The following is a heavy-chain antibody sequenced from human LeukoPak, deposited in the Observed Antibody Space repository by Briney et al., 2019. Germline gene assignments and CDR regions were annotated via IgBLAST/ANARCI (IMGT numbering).Heavy chain of an antibody. V-gene: IGHV3-23*01. CDR2: ISGSGGST. J-gene: IGHJ4*02. Sequence: GGSLRLSCAASGFTFSSYAMSWVRQAPGKGLEWVSAISGSGGSTYYADSVKGRFTISRDNSKNTLYLQMNSLRAEDTAVYYCAKDPTLVEGWLGEPDYWGQGTLVTVSS. CDR1: GFTFSSYA. D-gene: IGHD3-10*01. CDR3: AKDPTLVEGWLGEPDY.